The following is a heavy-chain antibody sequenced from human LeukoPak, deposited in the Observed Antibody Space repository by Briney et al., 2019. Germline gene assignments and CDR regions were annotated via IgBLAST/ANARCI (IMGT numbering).Heavy chain of an antibody. CDR3: ARLTRKGYYYDSSGYYLKSDYYCGMDV. D-gene: IGHD3-22*01. CDR2: INHSGST. Sequence: SETLSLTCAVYGGSFSGYYWSWIRQPPGKGLEWIGEINHSGSTNYYPSLKSRVTISVDTSKNQFSLKLSSVTAADTAVYYCARLTRKGYYYDSSGYYLKSDYYCGMDVWGQGTTVTVSS. J-gene: IGHJ6*02. CDR1: GGSFSGYY. V-gene: IGHV4-34*01.